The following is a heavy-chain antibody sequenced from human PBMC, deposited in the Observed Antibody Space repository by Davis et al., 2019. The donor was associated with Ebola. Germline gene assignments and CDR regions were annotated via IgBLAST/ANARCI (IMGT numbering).Heavy chain of an antibody. V-gene: IGHV3-30*18. Sequence: GESLKISCAAPGSTFSRYGMHWVRQAPGKGLEWVALISYDGINKHYEDSVKGRFTISRDNSKNTLYLQMNSLRAEDTAVYYCAKTDDSSDYYDNWGQGTLVTVSS. J-gene: IGHJ4*02. CDR2: ISYDGINK. CDR1: GSTFSRYG. D-gene: IGHD3-22*01. CDR3: AKTDDSSDYYDN.